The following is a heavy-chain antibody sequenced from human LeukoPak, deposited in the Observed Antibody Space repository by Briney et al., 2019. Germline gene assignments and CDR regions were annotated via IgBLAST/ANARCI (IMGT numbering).Heavy chain of an antibody. J-gene: IGHJ4*02. V-gene: IGHV4-39*01. CDR3: VSPRGFSYGYFDY. Sequence: PSETLSLTCTVSGGSISSSIYYWGWIRQPPGKGLEWIGSIYYSGNTYYNPSLKSRVTMSVDTSKNQFSLTLGSVSATDTAVYYCVSPRGFSYGYFDYWGQGTLVTVSS. D-gene: IGHD5-18*01. CDR2: IYYSGNT. CDR1: GGSISSSIYY.